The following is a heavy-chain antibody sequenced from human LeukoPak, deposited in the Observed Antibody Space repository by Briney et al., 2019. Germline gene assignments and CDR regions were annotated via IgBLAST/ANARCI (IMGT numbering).Heavy chain of an antibody. V-gene: IGHV4-34*01. Sequence: SETLSLTCAVYGGSFSGYYWSWIRQPPGKGLEWIGEINHSGSTNYNPSLKSRVTISVDTSKNQFSLKLSSVTAADTAVYYCARERMVRGFDPWGQGTLVTVSS. CDR3: ARERMVRGFDP. D-gene: IGHD3-10*01. J-gene: IGHJ5*02. CDR2: INHSGST. CDR1: GGSFSGYY.